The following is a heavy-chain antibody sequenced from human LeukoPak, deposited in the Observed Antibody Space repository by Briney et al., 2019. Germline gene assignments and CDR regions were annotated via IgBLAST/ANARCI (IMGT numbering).Heavy chain of an antibody. Sequence: GGSLRLSCAASGFPFSSYEMKWVRQAPGKRLQWVSYISSSGNKIYYAASVKGRFTISRDNAKNSLYPQIDSLRAEDTAVYYCARGQRPQYTSTWDNWFDPWGQGTQVTVSS. CDR3: ARGQRPQYTSTWDNWFDP. V-gene: IGHV3-48*03. D-gene: IGHD2-2*01. CDR1: GFPFSSYE. CDR2: ISSSGNKI. J-gene: IGHJ5*02.